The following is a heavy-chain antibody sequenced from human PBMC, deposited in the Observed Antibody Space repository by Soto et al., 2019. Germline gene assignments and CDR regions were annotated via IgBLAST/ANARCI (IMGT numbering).Heavy chain of an antibody. J-gene: IGHJ4*02. CDR1: GFTFSSYA. CDR2: ISGSGGST. Sequence: GESLKISCAASGFTFSSYAMSWVRQAPGKGLEWVSAISGSGGSTYYADSVKGRFTISRDNYKNTLNLQMNSLRAEDTAVYYCASGLGSPPKIFDYWGQGTLVTVSS. D-gene: IGHD2-15*01. CDR3: ASGLGSPPKIFDY. V-gene: IGHV3-23*01.